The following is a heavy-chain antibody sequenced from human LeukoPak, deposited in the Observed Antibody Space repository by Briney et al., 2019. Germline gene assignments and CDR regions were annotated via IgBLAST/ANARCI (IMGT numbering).Heavy chain of an antibody. D-gene: IGHD3-22*01. CDR1: GDSISTSSYY. V-gene: IGHV4-39*01. Sequence: SETLSLTCTVSGDSISTSSYYWGWIRQPPGKGLEWLGSIYYSGSTYYNPSLKSRVTISVDTSKNQFSLNLYSVTAADTAVFYCARSYYYDYRQTDYWGQGTLVTVSS. CDR2: IYYSGST. CDR3: ARSYYYDYRQTDY. J-gene: IGHJ4*02.